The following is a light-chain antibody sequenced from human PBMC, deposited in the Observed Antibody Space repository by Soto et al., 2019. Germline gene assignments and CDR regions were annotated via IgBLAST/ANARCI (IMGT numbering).Light chain of an antibody. Sequence: AIQMTQSPSSLSASVGDRITITCRASQGIRTDLSWYQQKSGKAPKLLIFAASSLQSGVPTRFSGSGSGTDFTLTISRLQPEVFATYYCLQDYSFPLTFGGGTKVEIK. J-gene: IGKJ4*02. CDR1: QGIRTD. CDR3: LQDYSFPLT. V-gene: IGKV1-6*01. CDR2: AAS.